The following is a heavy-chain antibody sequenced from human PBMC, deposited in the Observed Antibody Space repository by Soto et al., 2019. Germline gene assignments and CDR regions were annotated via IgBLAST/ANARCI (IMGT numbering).Heavy chain of an antibody. Sequence: EVQLVESGGGLVKPGGSLRLSCAASGFTFSNAWMSWVRQAPGKGLEWVGRIKSKTDGGTTDYAAPEKGRFTISRDDSKNTLYLKMNSVKTEDTAVYYCTAVIYSGYDDDYWGQGTLVTVSS. CDR3: TAVIYSGYDDDY. CDR1: GFTFSNAW. J-gene: IGHJ4*02. CDR2: IKSKTDGGTT. V-gene: IGHV3-15*01. D-gene: IGHD5-12*01.